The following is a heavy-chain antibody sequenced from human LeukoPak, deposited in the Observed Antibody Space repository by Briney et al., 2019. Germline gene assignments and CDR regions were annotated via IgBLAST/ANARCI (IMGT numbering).Heavy chain of an antibody. J-gene: IGHJ4*02. V-gene: IGHV4-59*01. CDR1: GVSISSLY. CDR3: ASRSSIWSGYQDTLYYFDS. D-gene: IGHD3-3*01. Sequence: ETLSLTCTVSGVSISSLYWSWIRHPPGKRLEWIGHIYYSGSTNYNPSLKSRVTISVDTSKNQFSLKLSSVTAADTAVYYCASRSSIWSGYQDTLYYFDSWGQGTLVTVSS. CDR2: IYYSGST.